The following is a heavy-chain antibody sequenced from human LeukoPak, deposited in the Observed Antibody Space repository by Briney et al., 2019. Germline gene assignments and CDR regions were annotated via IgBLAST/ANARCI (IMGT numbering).Heavy chain of an antibody. Sequence: PSETLSLTCALSGGSFSGYYWSWIRQPPGKGLEWIGEINHSGSTNYNPSLKSRVTISVDTSKNQFSLKLSSVTAADTAVYYCARDIAAAGPWYFDLWGRGTLVTVSS. J-gene: IGHJ2*01. CDR1: GGSFSGYY. CDR2: INHSGST. V-gene: IGHV4-34*01. CDR3: ARDIAAAGPWYFDL. D-gene: IGHD6-13*01.